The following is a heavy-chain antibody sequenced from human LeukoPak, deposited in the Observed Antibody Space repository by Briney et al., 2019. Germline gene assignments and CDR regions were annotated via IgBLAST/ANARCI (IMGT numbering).Heavy chain of an antibody. CDR3: ARLQKQYYYGIFDY. J-gene: IGHJ4*02. CDR1: GGSISSGGYY. Sequence: PSETLSLTCTVSGGSISSGGYYWSWIRQHPGKGLEWIGYIYYSGSTYYNPYLKSRVTISVDTSKNQFSLKLISVTAADTAVYYCARLQKQYYYGIFDYWGQGTLVTVSS. CDR2: IYYSGST. V-gene: IGHV4-31*03. D-gene: IGHD3-10*01.